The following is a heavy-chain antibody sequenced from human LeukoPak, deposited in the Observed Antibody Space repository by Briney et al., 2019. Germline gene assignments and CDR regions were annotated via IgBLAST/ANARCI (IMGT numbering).Heavy chain of an antibody. CDR3: ARGRGEEDIVVVPAVPLLTSFDY. CDR2: FHYTGSS. V-gene: IGHV4-59*12. CDR1: GDSISSFY. Sequence: NSSETLSLTCSASGDSISSFYWTWIWQPPGKRLEWIGNFHYTGSSNYNPSLKSRVTLSIDTSRRQFFLKLSSVTAADTAVYYCARGRGEEDIVVVPAVPLLTSFDYWGQGTLVTVSS. D-gene: IGHD2-2*01. J-gene: IGHJ4*02.